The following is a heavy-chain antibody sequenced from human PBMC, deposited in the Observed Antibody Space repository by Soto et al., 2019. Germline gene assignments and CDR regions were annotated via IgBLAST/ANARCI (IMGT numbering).Heavy chain of an antibody. CDR2: IYDSGTT. D-gene: IGHD3-10*02. V-gene: IGHV4-59*01. Sequence: QVQLQESGPGLVKPSETLSLTCSVAGGSLGSYYWGWIRQSPGKGLERIAYIYDSGTTIYNPSLKSRATISVDTSKNQFSLNLTSVTAADTAVYFCARGAMFWFDPWGQGTLVSVSS. CDR3: ARGAMFWFDP. J-gene: IGHJ5*02. CDR1: GGSLGSYY.